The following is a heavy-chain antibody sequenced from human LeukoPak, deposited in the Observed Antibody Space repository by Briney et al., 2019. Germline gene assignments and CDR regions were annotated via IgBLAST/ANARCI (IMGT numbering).Heavy chain of an antibody. Sequence: GGSLRLSCAASGFTFSSYWMSWVRQAPGKGLEWVANIKQDGSEKYYVDSVKGRFTISRDNAKNSLYLQMNSLRAEDTAVYYCARDRPYYDFWSGYSDYRGQGTLVTVSS. V-gene: IGHV3-7*01. CDR3: ARDRPYYDFWSGYSDY. CDR1: GFTFSSYW. CDR2: IKQDGSEK. J-gene: IGHJ4*02. D-gene: IGHD3-3*01.